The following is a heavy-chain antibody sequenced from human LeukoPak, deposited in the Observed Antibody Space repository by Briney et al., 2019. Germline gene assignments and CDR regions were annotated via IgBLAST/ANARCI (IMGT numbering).Heavy chain of an antibody. Sequence: SVKVSCKASGYTFTSYYMHWVRQAPGQGLEWMGGIIPIFGTANYAQKFQGRVTITADESTSTAYMELSSLRSEDTAVYYCASYCSSTSCYGNAFDIWGQGTMVTVSS. CDR2: IIPIFGTA. D-gene: IGHD2-2*01. J-gene: IGHJ3*02. CDR3: ASYCSSTSCYGNAFDI. CDR1: GYTFTSYY. V-gene: IGHV1-69*13.